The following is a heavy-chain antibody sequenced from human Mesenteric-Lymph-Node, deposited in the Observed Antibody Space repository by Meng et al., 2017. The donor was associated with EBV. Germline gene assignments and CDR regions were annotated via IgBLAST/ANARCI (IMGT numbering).Heavy chain of an antibody. V-gene: IGHV1-18*01. CDR1: GYAFISHG. CDR2: FSPYNDNT. J-gene: IGHJ4*02. Sequence: QVQLVQSGAEVKKPGASVKVSCKASGYAFISHGITWVRQAPGQGLEWMGWFSPYNDNTYYAQKFQGRVTLTADTSTSTAYMELRSLRSDDTAVYYCAGAVGSDPYYFDYWGQGTLVTVSS. CDR3: AGAVGSDPYYFDY. D-gene: IGHD3-10*01.